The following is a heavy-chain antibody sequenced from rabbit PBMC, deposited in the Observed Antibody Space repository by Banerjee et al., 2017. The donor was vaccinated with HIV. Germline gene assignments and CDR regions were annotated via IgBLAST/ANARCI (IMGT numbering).Heavy chain of an antibody. CDR1: GIDFSSYYR. J-gene: IGHJ2*01. CDR2: IYTTSGST. V-gene: IGHV1S43*01. D-gene: IGHD6-1*01. Sequence: QQQLEESGGGLVKPGGTLTLTCKASGIDFSSYYRMCWVRQAPGRGLELIACIYTTSGSTWYASWVNGRFTISRSTSLNTVDLQMTSLTAADTATYFCARDGRWNDDGYSFELWGQGTLVTVS. CDR3: ARDGRWNDDGYSFEL.